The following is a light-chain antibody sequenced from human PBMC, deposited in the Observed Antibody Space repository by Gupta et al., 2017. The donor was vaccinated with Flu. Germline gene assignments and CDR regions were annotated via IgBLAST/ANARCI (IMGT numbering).Light chain of an antibody. J-gene: IGLJ2*01. CDR3: SSYTSGSTIVVA. Sequence: SALTQPASVSGSPGQSITISCTGTTSDVGGYNSVSWYQQRPGTAPKLMIYDVSNRHSGRSNRFSGSKSGNTASLTISGLQAEDEADYYCSSYTSGSTIVVAFGGGTKLTVL. CDR2: DVS. CDR1: TSDVGGYNS. V-gene: IGLV2-14*01.